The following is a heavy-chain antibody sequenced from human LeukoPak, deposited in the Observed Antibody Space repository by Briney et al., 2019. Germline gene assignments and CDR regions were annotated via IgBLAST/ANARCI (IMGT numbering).Heavy chain of an antibody. CDR2: INAGDGNT. J-gene: IGHJ4*02. V-gene: IGHV1-3*01. CDR3: ALGAYDY. D-gene: IGHD1-26*01. CDR1: GYTFIDYA. Sequence: ASVTVSCKASGYTFIDYAIHWARQAPGQRLEWMGWINAGDGNTRYSQHFQGRLTVTRYTSASTAYMELSSLRSEDTAVYYCALGAYDYWGQGTLVTVSS.